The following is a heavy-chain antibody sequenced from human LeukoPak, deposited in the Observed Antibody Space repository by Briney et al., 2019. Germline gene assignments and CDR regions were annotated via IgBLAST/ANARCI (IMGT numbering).Heavy chain of an antibody. J-gene: IGHJ4*02. Sequence: PGRSLRLSCQVSGFTFSSYGMNWVRQAPGKGLDWVASVAYDGSNENYAESVKGRFTISRDNSKNMLYLQMNSLRAEDTAVYFCARPPGSVTIFGVVDYFDYWGPGTLVTVSS. V-gene: IGHV3-30*04. CDR3: ARPPGSVTIFGVVDYFDY. CDR1: GFTFSSYG. CDR2: VAYDGSNE. D-gene: IGHD3-3*01.